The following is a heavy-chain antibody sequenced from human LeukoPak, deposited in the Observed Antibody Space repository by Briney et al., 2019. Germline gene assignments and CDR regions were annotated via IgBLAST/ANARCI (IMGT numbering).Heavy chain of an antibody. V-gene: IGHV3-7*01. CDR2: IKQDGSEK. D-gene: IGHD5-12*01. CDR1: GFTFSSYW. CDR3: ARDGAKIYRGYDNYYFDY. J-gene: IGHJ4*02. Sequence: GGSLRLSCAASGFTFSSYWMSWVRQAPGKGLEWVANIKQDGSEKYYVDPVKGRFTISRDNAKNSLYLQMNSLRAEDTAVYYCARDGAKIYRGYDNYYFDYWGQGTLVTVSS.